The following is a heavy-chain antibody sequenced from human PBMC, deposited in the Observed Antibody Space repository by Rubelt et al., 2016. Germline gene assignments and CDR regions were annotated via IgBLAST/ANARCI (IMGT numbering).Heavy chain of an antibody. V-gene: IGHV4-38-2*01. CDR2: IYYSGST. CDR1: GFTFSSYA. CDR3: ARYYDSSGYLY. J-gene: IGHJ4*02. D-gene: IGHD3-22*01. Sequence: VQLVESGGGLVQPGGSLRLSCAASGFTFSSYAMSWVRQAPGKGLEWIGSIYYSGSTYYNPSLKSRVTISVDTSKNQFSLKLSSVTAADTAVYYCARYYDSSGYLYWGQGTLVTVSS.